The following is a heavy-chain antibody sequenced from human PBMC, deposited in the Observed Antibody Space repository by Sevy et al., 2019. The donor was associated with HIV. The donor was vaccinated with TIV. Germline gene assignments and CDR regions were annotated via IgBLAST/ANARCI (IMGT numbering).Heavy chain of an antibody. CDR3: ARDKYYYVSGSFDY. V-gene: IGHV1-69*13. D-gene: IGHD3-10*01. Sequence: ASVKVSCKASGGIFRSNAISWVRQAPGQGLEWMGGIIAVFGTTNYGQKFQGRVTVGADESRSTAYMELSSLRSEDTAVYYCARDKYYYVSGSFDYWGQGTQVTVSS. J-gene: IGHJ4*01. CDR2: IIAVFGTT. CDR1: GGIFRSNA.